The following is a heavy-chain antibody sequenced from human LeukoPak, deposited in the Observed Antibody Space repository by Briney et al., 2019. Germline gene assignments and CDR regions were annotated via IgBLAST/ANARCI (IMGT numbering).Heavy chain of an antibody. V-gene: IGHV3-30*04. J-gene: IGHJ4*02. CDR2: VAYDGRTQ. CDR3: AKETHQMVAKSFDS. Sequence: PGRSLRLSCAASGFTFSSYAMHWVRQAPGKGLEWVAVVAYDGRTQYYADSVKGRFTISRDNSRNTLSLQMDSLRADDTAFYYCAKETHQMVAKSFDSWGLGTLVTVSS. CDR1: GFTFSSYA. D-gene: IGHD2-15*01.